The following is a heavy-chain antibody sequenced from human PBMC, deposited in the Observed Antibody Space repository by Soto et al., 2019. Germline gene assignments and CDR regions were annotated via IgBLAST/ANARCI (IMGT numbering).Heavy chain of an antibody. Sequence: GGSLRLSCAASGFTFSSYGMHWVRQAPGKGLEWVAVISYDGSNKYYADSVKGRFTISRDNSKNTLYLQMNSLRAEDTAVYYCAKDRGVVVVYMDVWGKGTTVTVSS. V-gene: IGHV3-30*18. CDR3: AKDRGVVVVYMDV. CDR2: ISYDGSNK. CDR1: GFTFSSYG. J-gene: IGHJ6*03. D-gene: IGHD2-15*01.